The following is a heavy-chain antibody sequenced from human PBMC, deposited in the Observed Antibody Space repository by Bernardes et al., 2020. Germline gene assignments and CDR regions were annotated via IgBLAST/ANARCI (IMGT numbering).Heavy chain of an antibody. CDR1: VFTFSSYA. Sequence: GSPSHSYEASVFTFSSYAMSWVRQAPGKGLEWVSAISGSGGSTYYADSVKGRFTISRDNSKNTLYLQMNSLRAEDTAVYYCAKGGPAGTIFGMVIIEDAFDIWGQGTMVTVSS. V-gene: IGHV3-23*01. D-gene: IGHD3-3*01. CDR2: ISGSGGST. J-gene: IGHJ3*02. CDR3: AKGGPAGTIFGMVIIEDAFDI.